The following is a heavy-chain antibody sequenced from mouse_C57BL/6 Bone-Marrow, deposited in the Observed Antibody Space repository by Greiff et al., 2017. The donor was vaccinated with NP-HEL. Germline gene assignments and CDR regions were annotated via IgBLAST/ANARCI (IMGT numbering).Heavy chain of an antibody. D-gene: IGHD1-1*01. V-gene: IGHV6-3*01. CDR3: AYYYGSSSWYFDV. CDR1: GFTFSNYW. J-gene: IGHJ1*03. Sequence: EVKLEESGGGLVQPGGSMKLSCVASGFTFSNYWMNWVRQSPEKGLEWVAQIRLKSDNYATHYAESVKGRFTISRDDSKSSVYLQMNNLRAEDTGIYYCAYYYGSSSWYFDVWGTGTTVTVSS. CDR2: IRLKSDNYAT.